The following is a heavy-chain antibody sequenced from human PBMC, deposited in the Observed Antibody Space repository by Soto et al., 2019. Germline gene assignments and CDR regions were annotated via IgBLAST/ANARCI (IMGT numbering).Heavy chain of an antibody. CDR3: ARTAGGRVRGALDI. D-gene: IGHD6-13*01. CDR2: IPNTENKK. Sequence: QVQLEESGGGVVQPGTSLRLSCVASGFTFSSYGMHWVRQAPGKGLEWVAVIPNTENKKYYADSVKGRFTISRDNSQNTLFLQMDSLMSEDTALYYCARTAGGRVRGALDIWGQGTMVTVS. V-gene: IGHV3-30-3*01. CDR1: GFTFSSYG. J-gene: IGHJ3*02.